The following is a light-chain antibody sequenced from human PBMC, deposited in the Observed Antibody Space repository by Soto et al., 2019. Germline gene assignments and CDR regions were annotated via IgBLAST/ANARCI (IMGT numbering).Light chain of an antibody. CDR1: SSNIGAGYD. CDR3: QSYYSSRSAVV. V-gene: IGLV1-40*01. CDR2: GNS. J-gene: IGLJ2*01. Sequence: QSVLTQPPSVSGAPGQRVTISCTGSSSNIGAGYDVHWYQQLPGTAPKLLIYGNSNRPSGVPDRFSGSKSGTSASLAITGLQAEDEADYYCQSYYSSRSAVVFGGGTQLTVL.